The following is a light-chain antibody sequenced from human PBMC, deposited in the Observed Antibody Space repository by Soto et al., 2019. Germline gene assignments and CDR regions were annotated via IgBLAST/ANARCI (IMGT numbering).Light chain of an antibody. CDR2: DVT. CDR3: SSYTSNDTYV. CDR1: SSDIGGYYF. Sequence: QSALTQPASVSASPGQSITISCTGTSSDIGGYYFVSWYQQHPVKAPKLLIHDVTSRPSGVSNRFSGSKSANTASLPISGLQAEDEADYYCSSYTSNDTYVFGTGTKLTVL. V-gene: IGLV2-14*03. J-gene: IGLJ1*01.